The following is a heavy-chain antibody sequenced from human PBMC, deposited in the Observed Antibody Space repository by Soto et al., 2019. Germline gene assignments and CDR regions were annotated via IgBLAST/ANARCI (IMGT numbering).Heavy chain of an antibody. V-gene: IGHV3-74*03. CDR1: GFAFSSYW. CDR3: IKASTVTGVGGYR. Sequence: EAQLVESGGGLVQPGGSLSLSCAASGFAFSSYWMQWVRQPPGKGPVWVSRISSDGRNTTYADPVKGRFTISTDNAKNALHLQMTSRTDDDTAVYYCIKASTVTGVGGYRWGQGALVTVSS. J-gene: IGHJ4*02. CDR2: ISSDGRNT. D-gene: IGHD6-19*01.